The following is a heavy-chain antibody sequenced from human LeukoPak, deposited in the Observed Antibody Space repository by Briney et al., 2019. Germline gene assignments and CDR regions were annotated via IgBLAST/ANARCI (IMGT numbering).Heavy chain of an antibody. D-gene: IGHD4-17*01. V-gene: IGHV3-30*18. Sequence: PGGSLRLSCAASGFTFSSYGMHWVRQAPGKGLEWVAVISYDGSNKYYADSVKGRFTISRDNSTNTLYLQMNSLRAEDTTVYYCAKIGPNGDDYWGQGTLVAVSS. CDR3: AKIGPNGDDY. CDR2: ISYDGSNK. J-gene: IGHJ4*02. CDR1: GFTFSSYG.